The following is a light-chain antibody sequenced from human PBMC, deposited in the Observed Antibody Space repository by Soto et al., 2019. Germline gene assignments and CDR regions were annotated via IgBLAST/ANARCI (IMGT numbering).Light chain of an antibody. CDR1: QSVSSNF. Sequence: EIVLTQSPGTLSLSPGDRATLSCRASQSVSSNFLAWYQQKPGQAPRLLTYGASIRATGIPDRFSGSGSGTDFPLTIRRLEPEDFAMYFCHQYGSSPRTFGQGTKVEIK. J-gene: IGKJ1*01. CDR2: GAS. V-gene: IGKV3-20*01. CDR3: HQYGSSPRT.